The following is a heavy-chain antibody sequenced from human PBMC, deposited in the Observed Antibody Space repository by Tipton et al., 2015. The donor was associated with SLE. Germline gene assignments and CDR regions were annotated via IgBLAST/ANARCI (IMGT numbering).Heavy chain of an antibody. D-gene: IGHD4-17*01. CDR2: IGAGGDT. Sequence: GSLRLSCAASGFTFSSYDMHWVRQGTGKGLEWVSAIGAGGDTYYRDSVKGRFTSSRENAKNSFYLQMNSLRAGDTAVYYCVRGPRWIDGDHDAFDIWGQGTMVTVSS. CDR3: VRGPRWIDGDHDAFDI. J-gene: IGHJ3*02. V-gene: IGHV3-13*01. CDR1: GFTFSSYD.